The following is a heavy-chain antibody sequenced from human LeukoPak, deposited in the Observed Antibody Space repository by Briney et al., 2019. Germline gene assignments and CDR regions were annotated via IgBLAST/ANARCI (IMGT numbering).Heavy chain of an antibody. Sequence: PETLSLTCIVAGGFIGNYYWSWFSQPPGKGLEWIGYTDYIGSTNYNPSLKSQVPTSVDTSKNQCSLTLSSVTAAETALYSCARRVWSLDLWGRGALVTVSS. CDR1: GGFIGNYY. CDR3: ARRVWSLDL. J-gene: IGHJ4*02. D-gene: IGHD1-1*01. V-gene: IGHV4-59*01. CDR2: TDYIGST.